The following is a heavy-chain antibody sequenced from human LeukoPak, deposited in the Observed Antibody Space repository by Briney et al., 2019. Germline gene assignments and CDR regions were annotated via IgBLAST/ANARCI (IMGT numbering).Heavy chain of an antibody. CDR2: IYYSGST. J-gene: IGHJ4*02. V-gene: IGHV4-39*07. Sequence: PSETLSLTCTASGDPITNSNYYWGWIRQPPGKGLEWIGSIYYSGSTYYNPSLKSRVTISVDTSKNQFSLKLSSVTAADTAVYYCARAINFYDLRYYFDYWGQGTLVTVSS. D-gene: IGHD3-3*01. CDR3: ARAINFYDLRYYFDY. CDR1: GDPITNSNYY.